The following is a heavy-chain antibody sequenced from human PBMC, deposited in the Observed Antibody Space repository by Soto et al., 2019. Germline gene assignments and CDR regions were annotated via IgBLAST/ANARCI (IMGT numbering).Heavy chain of an antibody. Sequence: QVRLVQSGAEVKKPGASVKVSCKASGYTFTSYGISWVRQAPGQGLEWMGWISAYNGNTNYAQKLQGRVTMTTDTSTSTAYMELRSPRSDDTAAYYCARDRPAMDYYSYYGMDVWGQGTTVTVSS. V-gene: IGHV1-18*04. CDR2: ISAYNGNT. CDR3: ARDRPAMDYYSYYGMDV. D-gene: IGHD5-18*01. CDR1: GYTFTSYG. J-gene: IGHJ6*02.